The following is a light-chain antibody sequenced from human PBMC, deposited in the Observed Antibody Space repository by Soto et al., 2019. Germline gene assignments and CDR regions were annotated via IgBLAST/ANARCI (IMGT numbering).Light chain of an antibody. CDR3: QQYNNWPF. CDR1: QSVSSN. Sequence: DIVFTQSPATLSLSPGERATLSCRASQSVSSNLAWYQQKPGQAPRLLIYGASTRATGIPARFSGSGSGTEFTLTISSLQSEDFAVYYCQQYNNWPFFGQGTRLEIK. CDR2: GAS. V-gene: IGKV3-15*01. J-gene: IGKJ5*01.